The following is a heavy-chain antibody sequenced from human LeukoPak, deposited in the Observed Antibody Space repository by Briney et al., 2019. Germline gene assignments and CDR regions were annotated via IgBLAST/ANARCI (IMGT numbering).Heavy chain of an antibody. CDR2: IWYDGSNK. V-gene: IGHV3-33*01. CDR1: GFTFSSYG. J-gene: IGHJ4*02. Sequence: GGSLRLSCAASGFTFSSYGMHWVRQAPGKGLEWVAVIWYDGSNKYYADSVKGRFTISRDNSKNTLYLQMNSLRAEDTAVYYCASPYHIAARPDGDFDYWGQGTLVTVSS. CDR3: ASPYHIAARPDGDFDY. D-gene: IGHD6-6*01.